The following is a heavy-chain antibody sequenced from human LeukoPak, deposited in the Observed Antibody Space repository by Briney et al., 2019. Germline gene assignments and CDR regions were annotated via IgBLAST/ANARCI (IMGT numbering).Heavy chain of an antibody. D-gene: IGHD3-10*01. CDR2: IYYSGST. J-gene: IGHJ6*03. CDR1: GGSISSYY. CDR3: AREDTMVRGVSFYFYYYMDV. Sequence: SETLSLTCTVSGGSISSYYWSWIRQPPGKGLEWIGYIYYSGSTNYNPSLKSRVTISVDTSKNQFSLKLSSVTAADTAVYYCAREDTMVRGVSFYFYYYMDVWGKGTTVTVSS. V-gene: IGHV4-59*01.